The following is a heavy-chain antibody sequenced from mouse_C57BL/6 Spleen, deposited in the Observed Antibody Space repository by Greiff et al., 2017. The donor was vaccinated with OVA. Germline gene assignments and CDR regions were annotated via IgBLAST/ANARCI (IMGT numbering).Heavy chain of an antibody. J-gene: IGHJ4*01. D-gene: IGHD1-1*01. CDR3: ARGRYYYGSSYYYAMDY. V-gene: IGHV5-17*01. CDR2: ISSGSSTI. Sequence: EVHLVESGGGLVKPGGSLKLSCAASGFTFSDYGMHWVRQAPEKGLEWVAYISSGSSTIYYADTVKGRFTISRDTAKNTLFLQMTSLRSEDTAMYYCARGRYYYGSSYYYAMDYWGQGTSVTVSS. CDR1: GFTFSDYG.